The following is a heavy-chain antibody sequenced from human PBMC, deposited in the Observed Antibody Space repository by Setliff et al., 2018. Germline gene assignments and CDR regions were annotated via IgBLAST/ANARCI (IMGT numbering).Heavy chain of an antibody. CDR3: AGGRRYDYGWDFDY. Sequence: SETLSLTCTVSGDSISSGDYYWSWIRQPPGKGLERIGGISHSGSTYYNPSLRSRVTISLDTSKNQFSPKLTSVTAADTAVYYCAGGRRYDYGWDFDYWGQGTLVTVSS. CDR1: GDSISSGDYY. J-gene: IGHJ4*02. CDR2: ISHSGST. D-gene: IGHD4-17*01. V-gene: IGHV4-39*07.